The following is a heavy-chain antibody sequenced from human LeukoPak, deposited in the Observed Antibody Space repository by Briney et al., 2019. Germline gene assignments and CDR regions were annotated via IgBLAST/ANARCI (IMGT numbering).Heavy chain of an antibody. D-gene: IGHD2-15*01. Sequence: PGGSLRLSCAASGFTFSTYGMHWVRQAPGKGLEWVAITSHDGSNKYYADSVEGRFTISRDNSKNTLFLQMNSLRAEDTAVYYCAKIGYCSGGNCFYYYYAMDVWGQGTTVTVSS. CDR3: AKIGYCSGGNCFYYYYAMDV. CDR2: TSHDGSNK. V-gene: IGHV3-30*18. CDR1: GFTFSTYG. J-gene: IGHJ6*02.